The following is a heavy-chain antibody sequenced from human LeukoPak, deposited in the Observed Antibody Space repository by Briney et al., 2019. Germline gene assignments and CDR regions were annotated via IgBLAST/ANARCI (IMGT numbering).Heavy chain of an antibody. V-gene: IGHV3-74*01. CDR1: GFTLNKYW. D-gene: IGHD3-10*02. CDR3: ASPGDNYAVLGLDY. CDR2: ISSDGTTT. Sequence: GGSLRLSCAASGFTLNKYWMHWVRHAPGKGLAWVSRISSDGTTTAYADSVKGRFTISRDSAKNMLYLQMNSLRVEDTAMYYCASPGDNYAVLGLDYWGQGTLVTVSS. J-gene: IGHJ4*02.